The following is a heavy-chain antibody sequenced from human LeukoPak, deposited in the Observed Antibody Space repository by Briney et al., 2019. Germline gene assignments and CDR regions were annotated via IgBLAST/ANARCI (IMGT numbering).Heavy chain of an antibody. CDR3: ARRLLTGYYEF. CDR1: GFSFSSYA. Sequence: PGGSLRLSCAASGFSFSSYAMHWVRQAPGKGLEWVSVFYSGDTTYYANSVKGRITISRDNSKNMLYLQMNSLRAEDTAVYYCARRLLTGYYEFWGQGTLVTVSS. J-gene: IGHJ4*02. V-gene: IGHV3-66*01. CDR2: FYSGDTT. D-gene: IGHD3-9*01.